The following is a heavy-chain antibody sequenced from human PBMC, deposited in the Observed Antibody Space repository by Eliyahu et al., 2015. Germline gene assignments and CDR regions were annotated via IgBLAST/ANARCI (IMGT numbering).Heavy chain of an antibody. CDR2: IYPSGGT. CDR1: GYSISSGYY. V-gene: IGHV4-38-2*01. D-gene: IGHD1-26*01. Sequence: QVQLQESGPGLVKPSETLSLTCAVSGYSISSGYYWGWIRQPPGKGLGWVGSIYPSGGTYHNPPLKSRVTISVDTSKNQFSLKLSSVTAADTAVYYCATLVGDSRVSGSYSADYWGQGTLVTVSS. J-gene: IGHJ4*02. CDR3: ATLVGDSRVSGSYSADY.